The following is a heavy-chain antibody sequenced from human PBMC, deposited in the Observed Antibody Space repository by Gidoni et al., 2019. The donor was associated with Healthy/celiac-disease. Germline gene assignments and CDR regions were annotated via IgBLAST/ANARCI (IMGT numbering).Heavy chain of an antibody. CDR1: GFTFRSYA. V-gene: IGHV3-30-3*01. Sequence: QVQLVESGGGVVQPGRSLRLSCAASGFTFRSYAMHWVRQAPGKGLEWVAVISYDGSNKYYADSVKGRFTISRDNSKNTLYLQMNSLRAEDTAVYYCARDSSYYDFSLPRYWGQGTLVTVSS. J-gene: IGHJ4*02. D-gene: IGHD3-3*01. CDR2: ISYDGSNK. CDR3: ARDSSYYDFSLPRY.